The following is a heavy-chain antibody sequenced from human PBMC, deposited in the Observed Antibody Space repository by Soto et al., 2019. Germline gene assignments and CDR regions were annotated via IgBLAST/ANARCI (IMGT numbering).Heavy chain of an antibody. Sequence: SETLSLTCTVSGGSMSNGYYYWSWVRQNPGKGLEWIGHIYHSGRTYYNPSLKSRVGILVDTSKNQFSLNLNSVTAADTAVYYCARWVEVSLHYFDSWGQGTPVTVSS. J-gene: IGHJ4*02. D-gene: IGHD1-20*01. V-gene: IGHV4-31*03. CDR2: IYHSGRT. CDR1: GGSMSNGYYY. CDR3: ARWVEVSLHYFDS.